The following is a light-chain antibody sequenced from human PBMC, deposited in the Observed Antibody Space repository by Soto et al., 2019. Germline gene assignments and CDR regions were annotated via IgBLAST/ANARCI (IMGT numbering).Light chain of an antibody. CDR2: DAS. Sequence: EIVLTQSPATLSLSPGERATLSCRASQSVSSYLAWYQQKPGQAPRLLIYDASNKATGIPARFSGSGSGTDFTLIISSLEPEDFAVYYCQQRSSWPPTFGQGTKVEIK. J-gene: IGKJ1*01. CDR1: QSVSSY. V-gene: IGKV3-11*01. CDR3: QQRSSWPPT.